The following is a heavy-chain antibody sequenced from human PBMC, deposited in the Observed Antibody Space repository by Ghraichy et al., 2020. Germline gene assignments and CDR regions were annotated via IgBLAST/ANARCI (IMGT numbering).Heavy chain of an antibody. CDR3: ARGGFLEWFPQVGYFDY. J-gene: IGHJ4*02. V-gene: IGHV4-39*01. D-gene: IGHD3-3*01. CDR1: GGSISSSSYY. CDR2: IYYSGST. Sequence: SETLSLTCTVSGGSISSSSYYWGWIRQPPGKGLEWIGSIYYSGSTYYNPSLKSRVTISVDTSKHQFSLKLSSVTAADTAVYYCARGGFLEWFPQVGYFDYWGQGTLVTGSS.